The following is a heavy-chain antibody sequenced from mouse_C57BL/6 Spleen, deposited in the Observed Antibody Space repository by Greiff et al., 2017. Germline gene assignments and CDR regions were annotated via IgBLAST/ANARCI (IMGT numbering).Heavy chain of an antibody. CDR1: GYTFTSYW. CDR3: ARDEAFAY. CDR2: IDPSDSYT. Sequence: VQLQQPGAELVKPGASVKLSCKASGYTFTSYWMQWVKQRPGQGLEWIGEIDPSDSYTNYNQKFKGQATLTVDTSSSTAYMQLSSLTSEDSAVYYCARDEAFAYWGQGTLVTVSA. J-gene: IGHJ3*01. D-gene: IGHD3-2*02. V-gene: IGHV1-50*01.